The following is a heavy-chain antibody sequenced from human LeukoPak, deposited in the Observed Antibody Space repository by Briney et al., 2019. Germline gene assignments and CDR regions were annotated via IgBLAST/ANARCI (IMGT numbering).Heavy chain of an antibody. CDR3: ASVRGYQLLYGAFDI. CDR1: GFTFSSYS. Sequence: PGGSLRLSCAASGFTFSSYSMNWVRQAPGKGLEWVSSISGSSSYIYYADSVKGRFTISRDNAKNSLYLQMNSLRAEDTAVYYCASVRGYQLLYGAFDIWGQGTMVTVSS. J-gene: IGHJ3*02. D-gene: IGHD2-2*02. CDR2: ISGSSSYI. V-gene: IGHV3-21*01.